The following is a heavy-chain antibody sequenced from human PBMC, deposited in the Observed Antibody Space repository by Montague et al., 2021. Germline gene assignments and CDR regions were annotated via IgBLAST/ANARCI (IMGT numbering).Heavy chain of an antibody. J-gene: IGHJ5*02. Sequence: SKTLSLTCTVSGGSISSNSYWWAWIRQPPGKGLEYVGTTFNTGSTYYSPSLKSRVTISVDTSKNQFSLRLSAVTAADTAVYYCARSPYCIGGSCYSGFDPWGQGTLVTVSS. D-gene: IGHD2-15*01. CDR1: GGSISSNSYW. V-gene: IGHV4-39*01. CDR3: ARSPYCIGGSCYSGFDP. CDR2: TFNTGST.